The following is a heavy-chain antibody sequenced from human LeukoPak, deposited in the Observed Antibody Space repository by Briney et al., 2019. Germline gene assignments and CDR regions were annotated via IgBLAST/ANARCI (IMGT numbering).Heavy chain of an antibody. CDR1: GGSFSGYY. CDR3: ARGRRGEPAAIGY. Sequence: SETLSLTCAVYGGSFSGYYWSWIRQPPGKGLEWLGEMNLGGTTKYTRTLKSRVTISVDTSKSQFSLKLSSVTAADTAVDYCARGRRGEPAAIGYWGQGTLVTVSS. CDR2: MNLGGTT. J-gene: IGHJ4*02. D-gene: IGHD2-2*02. V-gene: IGHV4-34*01.